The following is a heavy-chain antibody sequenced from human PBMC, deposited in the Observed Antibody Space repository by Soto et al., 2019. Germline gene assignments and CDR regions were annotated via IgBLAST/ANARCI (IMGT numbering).Heavy chain of an antibody. D-gene: IGHD3-3*01. CDR1: GGSISSYY. V-gene: IGHV4-59*01. J-gene: IGHJ4*02. CDR3: ARVKLNDFWTYSFDY. CDR2: IYYSGST. Sequence: PSETLSLTCTVSGGSISSYYWSWIRQPPGKGLEWIGYIYYSGSTNYNPSLKSRVTISVDTSKNQFSLKLSSVTAADTAVYYCARVKLNDFWTYSFDYWGPGLLVTVSS.